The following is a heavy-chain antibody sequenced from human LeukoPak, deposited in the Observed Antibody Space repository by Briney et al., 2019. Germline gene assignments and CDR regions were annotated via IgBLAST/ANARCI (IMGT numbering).Heavy chain of an antibody. V-gene: IGHV1-18*01. CDR1: GYTFTSYG. D-gene: IGHD3-10*01. CDR2: ISAYNGNT. J-gene: IGHJ4*02. CDR3: ARDRASGHPFDY. Sequence: ASVKVSCKASGYTFTSYGISWVRQAPGQGLEWMGWISAYNGNTNYVQKLQGRVTMTTDTSTSTAYMELRSLRSDDTAVYYCARDRASGHPFDYWGQGTLVTVSS.